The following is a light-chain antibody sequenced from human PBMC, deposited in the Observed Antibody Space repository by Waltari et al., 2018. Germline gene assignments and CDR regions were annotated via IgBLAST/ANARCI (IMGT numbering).Light chain of an antibody. J-gene: IGKJ3*01. Sequence: DIHMTQSPSALSASIGDRVNITCRASHTIDTYLNRYRQRPGKAPDLLISSASTLPSVAPSTFSGRGSGTDFTLSIDTLQPDDFATYFGQQSNSRPLVPFGPATKVYL. CDR2: SAS. CDR1: HTIDTY. V-gene: IGKV1-39*01. CDR3: QQSNSRPLVP.